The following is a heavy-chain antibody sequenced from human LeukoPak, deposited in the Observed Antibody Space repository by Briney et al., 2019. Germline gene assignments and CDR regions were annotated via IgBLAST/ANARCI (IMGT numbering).Heavy chain of an antibody. V-gene: IGHV3-49*04. Sequence: GGSLRLSCIASGFTFGDYAMSWVRQAPGKGLEWVGFIRSKAYGGTTEYAASVKGRFTISRDDSKSIAYLQMNSLKTEDTAVYYCTRSINYYDSSGYYFWGQGTLVTVSS. CDR2: IRSKAYGGTT. J-gene: IGHJ4*02. CDR1: GFTFGDYA. CDR3: TRSINYYDSSGYYF. D-gene: IGHD3-22*01.